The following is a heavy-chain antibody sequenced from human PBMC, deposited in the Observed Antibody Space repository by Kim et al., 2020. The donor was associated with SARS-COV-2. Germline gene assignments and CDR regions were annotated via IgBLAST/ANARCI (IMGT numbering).Heavy chain of an antibody. V-gene: IGHV3-20*01. CDR1: GFTFDDYG. J-gene: IGHJ4*02. D-gene: IGHD2-15*01. Sequence: GGSLRLSCAASGFTFDDYGMSWVRQAPGKGLEWVPGINWNGGSTGYADSVKGRFTISRDNAKNSLYLQMNSLRAEDTALYHCARVRYCSGGSCYWAFDYWGQGTLVTVSS. CDR2: INWNGGST. CDR3: ARVRYCSGGSCYWAFDY.